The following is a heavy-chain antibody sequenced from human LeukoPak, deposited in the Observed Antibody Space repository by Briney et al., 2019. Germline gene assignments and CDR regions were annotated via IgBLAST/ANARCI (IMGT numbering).Heavy chain of an antibody. CDR2: IKSKTVGGRT. Sequence: GGSLRLSCAASGFTFNHAWMTWVRQAPGKGLEWVGRIKSKTVGGRTDYAAPVKGRFTISRDDSKNTLYLQMDSLKTEDTAVYFCTKVGPSYHFDYWGQGTLVTVYS. J-gene: IGHJ4*02. CDR1: GFTFNHAW. D-gene: IGHD3-16*01. V-gene: IGHV3-15*01. CDR3: TKVGPSYHFDY.